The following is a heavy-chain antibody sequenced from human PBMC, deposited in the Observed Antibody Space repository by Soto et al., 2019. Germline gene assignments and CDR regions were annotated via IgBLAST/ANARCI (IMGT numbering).Heavy chain of an antibody. Sequence: QVQLVQSGAEVKKPGSSVKVSCKASGGTFSSYAISWVRQAPGQGLEWMGGIIPIFGTANYAQKFQGRVTITADEXXSTAYMELSSLRSEDTAVYYCARDLYAAAGDAFDIWGQGTMVTVSS. CDR1: GGTFSSYA. J-gene: IGHJ3*02. D-gene: IGHD6-13*01. CDR2: IIPIFGTA. V-gene: IGHV1-69*12. CDR3: ARDLYAAAGDAFDI.